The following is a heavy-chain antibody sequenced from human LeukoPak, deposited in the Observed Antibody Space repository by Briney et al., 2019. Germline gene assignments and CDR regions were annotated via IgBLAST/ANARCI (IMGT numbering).Heavy chain of an antibody. Sequence: ASVKVSCKASGYTFTSCGISWVRQAPGQGHEWMGWISAYNGSTNYAQKLQGSVTMTTDTSTSNAYKELRSLRSDDTAVYYCARDRPAYYDFWSGYPPFDYWGQGTLVTVSS. D-gene: IGHD3-3*01. CDR1: GYTFTSCG. CDR3: ARDRPAYYDFWSGYPPFDY. V-gene: IGHV1-18*01. J-gene: IGHJ4*02. CDR2: ISAYNGST.